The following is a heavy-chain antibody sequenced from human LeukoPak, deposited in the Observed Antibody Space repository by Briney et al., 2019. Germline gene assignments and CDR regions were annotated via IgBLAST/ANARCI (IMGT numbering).Heavy chain of an antibody. J-gene: IGHJ4*02. V-gene: IGHV4-4*07. CDR2: IYTSGST. Sequence: PSETPSLTCTVSGGSISSYYWSWIRQPAGKGLEWIGRIYTSGSTNYNPSLKSRVTMSVDTSKNQFSLKLSSVTAADTAVYYCAREGQKYYYDSSGYRPFDYWGQGTLVTVSS. CDR1: GGSISSYY. D-gene: IGHD3-22*01. CDR3: AREGQKYYYDSSGYRPFDY.